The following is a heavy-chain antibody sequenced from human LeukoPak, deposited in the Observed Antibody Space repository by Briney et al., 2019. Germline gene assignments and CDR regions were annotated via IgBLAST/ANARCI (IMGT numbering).Heavy chain of an antibody. J-gene: IGHJ4*02. CDR1: GYTFTGYY. D-gene: IGHD2-2*01. V-gene: IGHV1-2*02. Sequence: ASVKVSCKASGYTFTGYYMHWVRQAPGQGLEWMGWINPNSGGTNYAQKFQGRVTMTRDTSISTAYMELSRLRSDDTAVYYCERALNPYCSSTSCYFSYWGQGTLVTVSS. CDR2: INPNSGGT. CDR3: ERALNPYCSSTSCYFSY.